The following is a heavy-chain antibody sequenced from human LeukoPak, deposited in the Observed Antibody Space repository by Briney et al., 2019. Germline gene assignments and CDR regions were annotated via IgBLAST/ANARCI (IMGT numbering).Heavy chain of an antibody. V-gene: IGHV1-69*04. D-gene: IGHD3-10*01. CDR2: IIPILGIA. CDR3: ARNSPGSVGELLRGHFDY. CDR1: GGTFSSYA. J-gene: IGHJ4*02. Sequence: GSSVKVSCKASGGTFSSYAISWVRQAPGQGLEWMGRIIPILGIANYAQKFQGRVTITADKSTSTAYMELSSLRSEDTAVYYCARNSPGSVGELLRGHFDYWGQGTLDTVSS.